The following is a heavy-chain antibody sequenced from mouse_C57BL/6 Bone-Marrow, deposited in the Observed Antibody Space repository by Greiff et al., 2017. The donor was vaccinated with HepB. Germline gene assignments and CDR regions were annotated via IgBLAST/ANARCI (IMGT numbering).Heavy chain of an antibody. V-gene: IGHV3-6*01. CDR3: ARGLLPFFDY. CDR1: GYSITSGYY. CDR2: ISYDGSN. J-gene: IGHJ2*01. Sequence: EVQLVESGPGLVKPSQSLSLTCSVTGYSITSGYYWNWIRQFPGNKLEWMGYISYDGSNNYNPSLKNRISITRDTSKNQFFLKLNSVTTEDTATYYCARGLLPFFDYWGQGTTLTVSS. D-gene: IGHD1-1*01.